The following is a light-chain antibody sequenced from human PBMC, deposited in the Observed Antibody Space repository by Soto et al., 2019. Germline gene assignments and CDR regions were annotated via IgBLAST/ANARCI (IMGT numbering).Light chain of an antibody. Sequence: QSALTQPASVSGSPGQSITISCTGTSSDVGGYNYVSWYQQHPGKAPKLMIYDVTNRPSGVSNRFSGSKSGNTASLTISGLQAEDEADYYRSSYISSGLYVFGAGTKVTVL. V-gene: IGLV2-14*01. CDR3: SSYISSGLYV. CDR2: DVT. J-gene: IGLJ1*01. CDR1: SSDVGGYNY.